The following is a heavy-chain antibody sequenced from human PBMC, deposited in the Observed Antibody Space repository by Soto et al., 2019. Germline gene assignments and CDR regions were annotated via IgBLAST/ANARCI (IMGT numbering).Heavy chain of an antibody. J-gene: IGHJ6*02. Sequence: QVQLQESGTGLVKPSGTLSLTCAVSGGSISSSNWWSWVRQPPGKGLEWIGEIYHSGSTNYNPSLKSRVTTSVDKAKNQFSLKLSSVTAADTAVYYCARVVGGYYYGMDVWGQGTTVTVSS. V-gene: IGHV4-4*02. CDR2: IYHSGST. CDR1: GGSISSSNW. D-gene: IGHD2-2*01. CDR3: ARVVGGYYYGMDV.